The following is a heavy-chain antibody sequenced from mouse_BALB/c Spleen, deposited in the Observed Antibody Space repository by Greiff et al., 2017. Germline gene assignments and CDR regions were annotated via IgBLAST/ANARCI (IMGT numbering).Heavy chain of an antibody. D-gene: IGHD2-10*02. CDR2: ISSGGSYT. CDR1: GFTFSSYG. J-gene: IGHJ4*01. CDR3: ARHKYGNYPDY. Sequence: EVLLVESGGDLVKPGGSLKLSCAASGFTFSSYGMSWVRQTPDKRLEWVATISSGGSYTYYPDSVKGRSTISRDNAKNTLYLQMSSLKSEDTAMYYCARHKYGNYPDYWGQGTSVTVSS. V-gene: IGHV5-6*01.